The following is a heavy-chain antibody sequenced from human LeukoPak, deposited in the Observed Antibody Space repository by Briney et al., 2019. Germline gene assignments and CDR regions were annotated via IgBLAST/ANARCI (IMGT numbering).Heavy chain of an antibody. D-gene: IGHD5-12*01. V-gene: IGHV4-31*03. Sequence: PSQTLSLTCTVSGGSINSGAYYWSWIRQHPGQGLEWIGYIYYSGSTYYNPSLKSRVTISVDTSKNQFSLKLSSVTAADTAAYYCARGRGKSGYGDYWGQGTLVTVSS. CDR1: GGSINSGAYY. J-gene: IGHJ4*02. CDR2: IYYSGST. CDR3: ARGRGKSGYGDY.